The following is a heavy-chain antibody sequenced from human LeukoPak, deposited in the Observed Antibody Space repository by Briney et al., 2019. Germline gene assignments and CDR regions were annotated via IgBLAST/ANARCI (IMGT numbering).Heavy chain of an antibody. CDR2: IYYSGST. CDR1: GVSISSYY. D-gene: IGHD5-18*01. CDR3: ARVGDSYGLYYFDY. J-gene: IGHJ4*02. Sequence: KPSETLSLTCTGSGVSISSYYWSWLRQPPGKGLEWIGYIYYSGSTNYNPSLKSRVTISVDTSKNQFSLKLSSLTAADTAVYYCARVGDSYGLYYFDYWGQGTLVTVSS. V-gene: IGHV4-59*01.